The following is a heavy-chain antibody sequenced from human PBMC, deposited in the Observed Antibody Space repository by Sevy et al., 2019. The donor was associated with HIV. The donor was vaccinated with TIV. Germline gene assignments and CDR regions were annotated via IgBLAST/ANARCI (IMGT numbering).Heavy chain of an antibody. J-gene: IGHJ6*02. CDR2: IYQSGNT. D-gene: IGHD2-15*01. V-gene: IGHV4-39*01. Sequence: SETLSLTCTVSGGSISPTTYYWGWIRLPPGKGLEWIGAIYQSGNTYYSPSLESRVTISVDTSKNQFSLRLTSVTSADTAVYYCSRQLSVSTEPYYYGMDVWGQGTTVTVSS. CDR1: GGSISPTTYY. CDR3: SRQLSVSTEPYYYGMDV.